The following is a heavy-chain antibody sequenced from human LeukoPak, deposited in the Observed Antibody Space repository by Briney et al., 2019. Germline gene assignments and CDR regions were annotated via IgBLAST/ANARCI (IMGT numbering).Heavy chain of an antibody. CDR3: ARGWGSGATGYYYGVDV. D-gene: IGHD6-19*01. CDR1: GGSISSSSYY. J-gene: IGHJ6*02. V-gene: IGHV4-39*07. Sequence: SETLSLTCTVSGGSISSSSYYWGWIRQPPGKGLEWIGSIYYSGSTYYNPSLKSRVTMSVDTSKNQFSLKLSSVTAADTAVYYCARGWGSGATGYYYGVDVWGQGTTVTVSS. CDR2: IYYSGST.